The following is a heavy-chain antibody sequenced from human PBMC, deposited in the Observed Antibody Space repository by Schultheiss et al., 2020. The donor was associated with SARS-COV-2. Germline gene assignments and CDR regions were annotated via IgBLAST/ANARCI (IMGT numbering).Heavy chain of an antibody. Sequence: GGSLRLSCAASGFTFSSYSMNWVRQAPGKGLEWVSYISSSSSTIYYADSVKGRFTISRDNAKNSLYLQMNSLRAEDTAVYYCAGGIYCSGGACNYWYFDLWGRGTLVTVSS. CDR3: AGGIYCSGGACNYWYFDL. D-gene: IGHD2-15*01. J-gene: IGHJ2*01. V-gene: IGHV3-48*04. CDR2: ISSSSSTI. CDR1: GFTFSSYS.